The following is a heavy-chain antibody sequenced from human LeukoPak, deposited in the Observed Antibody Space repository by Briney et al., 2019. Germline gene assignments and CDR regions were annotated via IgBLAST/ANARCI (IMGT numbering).Heavy chain of an antibody. CDR3: ARGYSTSWTYYFDY. J-gene: IGHJ4*02. V-gene: IGHV4-59*01. CDR2: LHYGGST. CDR1: GGAITGYY. D-gene: IGHD6-13*01. Sequence: PSETLSLTCTVSGGAITGYYWGWVRQPPGKGLGWIGHLHYGGSTDYNPSLKSRVTISVDASKNHFSLKLSSVSAADTAVYYCARGYSTSWTYYFDYWGQGALVTVSS.